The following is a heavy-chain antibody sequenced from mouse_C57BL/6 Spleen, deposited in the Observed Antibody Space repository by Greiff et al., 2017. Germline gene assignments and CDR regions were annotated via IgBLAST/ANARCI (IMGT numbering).Heavy chain of an antibody. CDR1: GYTFTSYG. CDR2: IYPRSGNT. Sequence: QVQLQQSGAELARPGASVKLSCKASGYTFTSYGISWVKQRTGQGLEWIGEIYPRSGNTYYNEKFKGKATLTADKSSSTAYMELRSLTSEDSAVYFCARAEENWVFFDYWGQGTTLTVSS. D-gene: IGHD4-1*01. V-gene: IGHV1-81*01. CDR3: ARAEENWVFFDY. J-gene: IGHJ2*01.